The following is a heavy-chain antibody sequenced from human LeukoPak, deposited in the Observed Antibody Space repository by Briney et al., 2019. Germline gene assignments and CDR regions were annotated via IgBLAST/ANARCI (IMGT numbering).Heavy chain of an antibody. J-gene: IGHJ1*01. CDR3: AKSTRDLNYYDSSGYAEYFQH. CDR2: ISGSGGST. D-gene: IGHD3-22*01. CDR1: GFTFSSYV. V-gene: IGHV3-23*01. Sequence: GGSLRLSCAASGFTFSSYVMSWVRQAPGKGLEWVSVISGSGGSTYYADSVKGRFTISRDNSKNTLYLQMNSLRAEDTAVYYCAKSTRDLNYYDSSGYAEYFQHWGQGTLVTVSS.